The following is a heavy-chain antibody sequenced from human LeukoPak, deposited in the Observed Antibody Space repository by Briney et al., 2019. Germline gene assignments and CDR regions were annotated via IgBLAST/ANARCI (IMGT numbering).Heavy chain of an antibody. D-gene: IGHD3-16*01. Sequence: PSETLSLTCGVDGGSFSGSYWTWIRQPPGKGPEWIGEINQSGSANYSPSLKSRVTISRGTSRNQLSLRLSSVTAADTAIYYCARVVIYGGDYYMDVWGKGTTVTVSS. J-gene: IGHJ6*03. CDR1: GGSFSGSY. CDR2: INQSGSA. V-gene: IGHV4-34*01. CDR3: ARVVIYGGDYYMDV.